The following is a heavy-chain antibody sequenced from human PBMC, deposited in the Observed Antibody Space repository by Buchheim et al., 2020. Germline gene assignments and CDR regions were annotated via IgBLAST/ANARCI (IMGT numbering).Heavy chain of an antibody. CDR2: ISYGGSNK. D-gene: IGHD3-10*01. J-gene: IGHJ4*02. Sequence: QVQLVESGGGVVQPGRSLRLSCAASGFTFSSYGMHWVRQAPGKGLEWVAVISYGGSNKYYADSVKGRFTISRDNSKNTLYLQMNSLRAEDTAVYYCAKDKVNYYYDSTPTLTYYFDYWGQGTL. CDR3: AKDKVNYYYDSTPTLTYYFDY. CDR1: GFTFSSYG. V-gene: IGHV3-30*18.